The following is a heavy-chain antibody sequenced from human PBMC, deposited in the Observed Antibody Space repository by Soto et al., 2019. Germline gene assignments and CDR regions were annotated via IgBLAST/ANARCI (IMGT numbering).Heavy chain of an antibody. J-gene: IGHJ3*02. Sequence: SETLSLTCTVSGGSISSGGYSWTLIRQHPRKGLEWIGYIYYSGSTYYKPSLKGRVTISVDTSKNQLSLKLSSVTAADTAVYYCARRSLSYDAFDIWGQGTMVTV. CDR2: IYYSGST. V-gene: IGHV4-31*03. CDR3: ARRSLSYDAFDI. CDR1: GGSISSGGYS. D-gene: IGHD2-15*01.